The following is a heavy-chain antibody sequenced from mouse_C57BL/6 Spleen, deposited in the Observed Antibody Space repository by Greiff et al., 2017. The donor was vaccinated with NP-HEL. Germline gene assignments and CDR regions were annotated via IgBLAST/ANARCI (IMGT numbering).Heavy chain of an antibody. J-gene: IGHJ3*01. CDR1: GFTFSSYA. CDR2: ISDGGSYT. CDR3: ARGSTPFAY. V-gene: IGHV5-4*03. D-gene: IGHD2-1*01. Sequence: EVKLVESGGGLVKPGGSLKLSCAASGFTFSSYAMSWVRQTPEKRLEWVATISDGGSYTYYPDNVKRRFTISRDNAKNNLYLQMSHLKSEDTAMYYCARGSTPFAYWGQGTLVTVSA.